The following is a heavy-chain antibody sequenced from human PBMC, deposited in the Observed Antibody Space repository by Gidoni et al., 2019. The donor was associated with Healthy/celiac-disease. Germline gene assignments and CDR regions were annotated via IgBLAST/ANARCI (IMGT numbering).Heavy chain of an antibody. D-gene: IGHD1-7*01. CDR1: GGTFSSYA. J-gene: IGHJ4*02. V-gene: IGHV1-69*01. CDR2: SLPILSTA. Sequence: QVQLVQAGAEVKKPGSSVKVSCKASGGTFSSYAISWVRQAPGPGLEWMGGSLPILSTANHAQKLQGRVTITADESTSTAYMELSSLRSEDTAVYYCAVALELPTVPFDYWGQGTLVTVSS. CDR3: AVALELPTVPFDY.